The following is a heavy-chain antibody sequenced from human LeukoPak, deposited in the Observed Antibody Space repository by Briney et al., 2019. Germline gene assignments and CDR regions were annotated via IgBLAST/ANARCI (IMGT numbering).Heavy chain of an antibody. D-gene: IGHD3-16*01. Sequence: GGSLRLSCAASGLTFSNAWMNWVRQAPGKGLEWVAHIKSETNGGTADYAAAVEGRFTISRDDSKNTLYLQMNSLKIEDTAVYFCTKNPGTGGDFWGRGSLATV. CDR1: GLTFSNAW. CDR2: IKSETNGGTA. V-gene: IGHV3-15*07. CDR3: TKNPGTGGDF. J-gene: IGHJ4*02.